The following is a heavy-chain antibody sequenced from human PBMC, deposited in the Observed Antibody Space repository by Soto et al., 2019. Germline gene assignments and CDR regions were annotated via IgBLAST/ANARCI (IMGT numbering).Heavy chain of an antibody. V-gene: IGHV2-5*02. CDR2: IYWDDDK. J-gene: IGHJ5*02. CDR3: AHIGYCISTSCSHRGWFDP. D-gene: IGHD2-2*01. CDR1: GFSLSTSGVG. Sequence: QITLKESGPTLVKPTQTLTLTCTFSGFSLSTSGVGVGWIRQPPGKALEWLALIYWDDDKRYSPSLKSRLTITKDTSKNPVAITMTNMDPVDTATYYCAHIGYCISTSCSHRGWFDPWGQGTLVTVSS.